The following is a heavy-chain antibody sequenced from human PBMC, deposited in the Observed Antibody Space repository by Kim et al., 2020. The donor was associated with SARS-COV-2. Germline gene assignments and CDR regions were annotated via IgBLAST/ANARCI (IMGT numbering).Heavy chain of an antibody. CDR3: ARLHFRWFDP. V-gene: IGHV4-39*01. CDR1: GGSISSSSYY. J-gene: IGHJ5*02. Sequence: SETLSLTCTVSGGSISSSSYYWGWIRQPPGKGLEWIGSIYYSGSTYYDPSLKSRVTISVDTSKNQFSLKLSSVTAADTAVYYCARLHFRWFDPWGQGTLV. CDR2: IYYSGST.